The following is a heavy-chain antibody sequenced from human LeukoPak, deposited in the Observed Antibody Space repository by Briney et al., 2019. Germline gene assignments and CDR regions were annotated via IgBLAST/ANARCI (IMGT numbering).Heavy chain of an antibody. D-gene: IGHD4/OR15-4a*01. Sequence: GGSLRLSCAASGFTISTKYMSWVRQAPGKGLEWVSVIKSGTDTRYADSVKGRFTISRDNSKNMLYLQMNSLRAEDTAVYYCAKESGALGAPLYDYWGRGILVTASS. CDR1: GFTISTKY. J-gene: IGHJ4*02. CDR3: AKESGALGAPLYDY. CDR2: IKSGTDT. V-gene: IGHV3-53*01.